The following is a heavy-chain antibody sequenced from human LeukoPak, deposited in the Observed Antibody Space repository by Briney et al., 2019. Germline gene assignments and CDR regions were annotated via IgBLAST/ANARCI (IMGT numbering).Heavy chain of an antibody. V-gene: IGHV1-69*04. Sequence: ASVKVSCKASGATFSSYAIIWVRQAPGQGLEWMGRIVPTLGTTNYAQKFQGRVTFTADKSTNTVDMELSSLRSEDTAVYYCARDNGGLRGYDRGFDYWGQGTVVTVSS. CDR2: IVPTLGTT. D-gene: IGHD5-12*01. CDR1: GATFSSYA. J-gene: IGHJ4*02. CDR3: ARDNGGLRGYDRGFDY.